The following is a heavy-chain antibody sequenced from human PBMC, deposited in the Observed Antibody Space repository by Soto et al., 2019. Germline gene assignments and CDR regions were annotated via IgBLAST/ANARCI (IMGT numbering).Heavy chain of an antibody. CDR3: ARGRFVVPAALMPDPGFDP. CDR2: INAGNGNT. D-gene: IGHD2-2*01. CDR1: GYTFTSYA. Sequence: ASVKVSCKASGYTFTSYAMHWVRQAPGQRLEWMGWINAGNGNTKYSQKFQGRVTITRDTSASTAYMELSSLRSEDTAVYYCARGRFVVPAALMPDPGFDPWGQGTLVTVSS. V-gene: IGHV1-3*01. J-gene: IGHJ5*02.